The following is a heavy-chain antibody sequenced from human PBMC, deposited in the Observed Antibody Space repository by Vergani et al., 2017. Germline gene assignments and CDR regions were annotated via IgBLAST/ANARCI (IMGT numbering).Heavy chain of an antibody. V-gene: IGHV4-61*02. CDR3: ASGYNWNWDAFDI. J-gene: IGHJ3*02. D-gene: IGHD1-20*01. CDR2: IYTSGST. CDR1: GGSISSGSYY. Sequence: QVQLQESGPGLVKPSQTLSLTCTVSGGSISSGSYYWSWIRQPAGKGLEWIGRIYTSGSTNYNPSLKSRVTMSVDTSKNQFSLQLSSVTAADTAVYYCASGYNWNWDAFDIWGQGTMVTVSS.